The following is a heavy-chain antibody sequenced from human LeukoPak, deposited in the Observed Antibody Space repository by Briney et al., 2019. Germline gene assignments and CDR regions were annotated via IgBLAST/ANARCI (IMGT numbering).Heavy chain of an antibody. Sequence: PSETLSLTCTVSGGSISSYYWSWIRQPAGKGLEWIGRIYTSGSTNYNPSLKSRVTMSVDTSKNQFSLKLSSVTAADTAVYYCARVATGYSSGWYAEGFDYWGQGTLVTVSS. V-gene: IGHV4-4*07. D-gene: IGHD6-19*01. CDR2: IYTSGST. CDR1: GGSISSYY. J-gene: IGHJ4*02. CDR3: ARVATGYSSGWYAEGFDY.